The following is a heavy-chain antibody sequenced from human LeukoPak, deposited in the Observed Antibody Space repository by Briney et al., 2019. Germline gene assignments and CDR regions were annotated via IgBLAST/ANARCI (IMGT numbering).Heavy chain of an antibody. CDR3: AGGPYYYDSSGYYYDY. J-gene: IGHJ4*02. CDR2: FDPEDGET. Sequence: ASVKVSCKVSGYTLTELSMHWVRQAPGKGLEWMGGFDPEDGETIYAQKFQGRVTMTEDTSTDTAYMELSSLRSEDTAVYYCAGGPYYYDSSGYYYDYWGQGTLVTVSS. D-gene: IGHD3-22*01. CDR1: GYTLTELS. V-gene: IGHV1-24*01.